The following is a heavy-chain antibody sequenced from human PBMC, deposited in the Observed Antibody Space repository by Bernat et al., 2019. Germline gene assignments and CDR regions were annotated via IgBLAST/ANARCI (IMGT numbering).Heavy chain of an antibody. Sequence: EVQLVESGGNLVQPGGSLRLSCVVSGFTFSSYEMNWVRQAPGKGLEWVSYINYGGSNTYYAESVKGRFTISRDNAKNSLYLQMNSLKAEDTAVYYCARDPPDKGAAATFVDYWGQGTLVFVSS. V-gene: IGHV3-48*03. J-gene: IGHJ4*02. D-gene: IGHD2-15*01. CDR3: ARDPPDKGAAATFVDY. CDR1: GFTFSSYE. CDR2: INYGGSNT.